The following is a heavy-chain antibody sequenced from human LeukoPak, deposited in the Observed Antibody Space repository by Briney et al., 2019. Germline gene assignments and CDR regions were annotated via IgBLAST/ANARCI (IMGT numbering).Heavy chain of an antibody. CDR1: GYTFTTYD. CDR3: ARGRGSGHKENWFDP. D-gene: IGHD6-19*01. Sequence: GASVKVSCKASGYTFTTYDINWVRQATGQGLEWMGWMNPNSGDTGYTQKFQGRVTMTRNTSISTAYMELSSLRSEDTAVYYCARGRGSGHKENWFDPWGQGTLVTVSS. J-gene: IGHJ5*02. CDR2: MNPNSGDT. V-gene: IGHV1-8*01.